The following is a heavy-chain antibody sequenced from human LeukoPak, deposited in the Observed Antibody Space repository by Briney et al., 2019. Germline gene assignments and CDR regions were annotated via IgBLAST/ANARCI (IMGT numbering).Heavy chain of an antibody. CDR2: ISYDGGNK. CDR1: GFTFSSYG. D-gene: IGHD3-3*01. Sequence: PGRSLRLSCAASGFTFSSYGMHWVRQAPGKGLEWVAVISYDGGNKYYADSVKGRFTISRDNSKNTLYLQINSLRAEDTAVYYCAKSGHYDFWSGDYWGQGTLVTVSS. CDR3: AKSGHYDFWSGDY. V-gene: IGHV3-30*18. J-gene: IGHJ4*02.